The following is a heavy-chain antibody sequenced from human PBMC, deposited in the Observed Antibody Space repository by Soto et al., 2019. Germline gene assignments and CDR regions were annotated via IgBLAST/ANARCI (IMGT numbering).Heavy chain of an antibody. J-gene: IGHJ6*02. Sequence: QVQLQQWGAGLLKPSETLSLTCAVYGGSFSGYYWSWIRQPPGKGLEWIGEINHSGSTNYNPSLQSRVTISVDTSKNQFSLKLSSVTAADTAVYYCARGQRPYFYGPLAHPSTTGPGGMDVWGQGTTLTVSS. D-gene: IGHD1-7*01. V-gene: IGHV4-34*01. CDR2: INHSGST. CDR1: GGSFSGYY. CDR3: ARGQRPYFYGPLAHPSTTGPGGMDV.